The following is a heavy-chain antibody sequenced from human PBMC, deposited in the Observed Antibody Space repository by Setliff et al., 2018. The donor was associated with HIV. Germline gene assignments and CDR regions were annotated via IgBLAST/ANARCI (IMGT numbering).Heavy chain of an antibody. CDR3: AKEADDSSGYYYVGPIDY. D-gene: IGHD3-22*01. Sequence: PGGSLRLSCAASGFTFSSYAMSWVRQAPGKGLEWVSAISGSGGSTYYADSVKGRFTISRDNSKNTLYLQMNSLRAEDTAVYYCAKEADDSSGYYYVGPIDYWGQGTLVTVSS. V-gene: IGHV3-23*01. J-gene: IGHJ4*02. CDR1: GFTFSSYA. CDR2: ISGSGGST.